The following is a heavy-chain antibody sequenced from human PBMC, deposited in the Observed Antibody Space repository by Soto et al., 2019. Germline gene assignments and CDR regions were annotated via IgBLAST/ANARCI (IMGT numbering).Heavy chain of an antibody. CDR2: IYPGDSDT. CDR1: GYSFTSYG. J-gene: IGHJ6*03. CDR3: ARHKKGYSYGSSYYMDV. V-gene: IGHV5-51*01. D-gene: IGHD5-18*01. Sequence: GESLQISCKGSGYSFTSYGFRWVSQMHGKGLEWMGIIYPGDSDTRYSPSFQGQVTISADKSISTAYLQWSSLKASDTAMYFCARHKKGYSYGSSYYMDVWGKGTTVTVSS.